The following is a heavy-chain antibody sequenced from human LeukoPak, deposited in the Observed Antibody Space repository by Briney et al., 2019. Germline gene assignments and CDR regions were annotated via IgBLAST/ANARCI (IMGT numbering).Heavy chain of an antibody. D-gene: IGHD3-3*01. CDR3: ARDLPRWSGYYIPLDY. J-gene: IGHJ4*02. CDR2: MNPNSGNT. CDR1: GYTFTSYD. V-gene: IGHV1-8*03. Sequence: ASVKVSCKASGYTFTSYDINWVRQATGQGLEWMGWMNPNSGNTGYAQKFQGRVTITRNTSISTDYMELSSLRSEDTAVYYCARDLPRWSGYYIPLDYWGQGTLVTVSS.